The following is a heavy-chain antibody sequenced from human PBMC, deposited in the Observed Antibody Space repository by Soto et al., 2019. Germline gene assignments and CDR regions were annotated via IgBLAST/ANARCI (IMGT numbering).Heavy chain of an antibody. D-gene: IGHD2-2*01. CDR3: ARVLCSSTSCYRFDP. CDR1: CGSISSGGYY. V-gene: IGHV4-31*03. J-gene: IGHJ5*02. Sequence: PSETLSLTCTVSCGSISSGGYYWSWIRQHPGKGLEWIGYIYYSGSTYYNPSLKSRVTISVDTSKNQFSLKLSSVTAADTAVYYCARVLCSSTSCYRFDPWGQGTLVTVSS. CDR2: IYYSGST.